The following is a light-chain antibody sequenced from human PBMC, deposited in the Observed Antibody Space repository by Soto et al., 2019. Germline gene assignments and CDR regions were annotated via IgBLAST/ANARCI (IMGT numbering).Light chain of an antibody. CDR1: SSDVGAYNF. Sequence: QSALTQPASVSGSPGQSITISCTGSSSDVGAYNFASWYQHHPGRAPKLILYEVTTRPSGVSSRFSGSKSGNTASLTISGLQADDEATYYCSSYTSTNTPDVFGTGTKVTVL. V-gene: IGLV2-14*01. CDR2: EVT. J-gene: IGLJ1*01. CDR3: SSYTSTNTPDV.